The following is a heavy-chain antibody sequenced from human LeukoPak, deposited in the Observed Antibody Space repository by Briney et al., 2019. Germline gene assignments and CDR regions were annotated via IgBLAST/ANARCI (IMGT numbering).Heavy chain of an antibody. Sequence: ASVKVSCKASGYTFTSYGISWVRQAPGKGHEWMGGFDPEDGETIYAQELQGRVTMTRDTSTDTAYMELSSLRSEDTAVYYCATWYYYDSSDYYLADYWGQGTLVAVSS. V-gene: IGHV1-24*01. D-gene: IGHD3-22*01. CDR1: GYTFTSYG. CDR3: ATWYYYDSSDYYLADY. J-gene: IGHJ4*02. CDR2: FDPEDGET.